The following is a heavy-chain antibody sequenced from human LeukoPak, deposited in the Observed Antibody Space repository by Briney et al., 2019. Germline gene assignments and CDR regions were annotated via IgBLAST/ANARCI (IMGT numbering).Heavy chain of an antibody. CDR1: GYTFTSYD. J-gene: IGHJ4*02. CDR2: MNPNSGNT. V-gene: IGHV1-8*01. Sequence: GASVKVSCKASGYTFTSYDINWVRQATGKGREWMGWMNPNSGNTGYAQKFQGRVTMTRNTAISTAYMEPSSLRSEDTAVDDGAKGGGVWFGELFHDYWGQGTLVTVSS. D-gene: IGHD3-10*01. CDR3: AKGGGVWFGELFHDY.